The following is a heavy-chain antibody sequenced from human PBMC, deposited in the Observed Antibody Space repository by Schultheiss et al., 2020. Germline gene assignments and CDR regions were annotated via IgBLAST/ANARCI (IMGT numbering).Heavy chain of an antibody. CDR3: ARGAADHYGMDV. D-gene: IGHD6-13*01. V-gene: IGHV1-8*01. J-gene: IGHJ6*02. CDR2: MNPNSGNT. CDR1: GYTFTSYD. Sequence: ASVKVSVKASGYTFTSYDINWVRQATGQGLEWMGWMNPNSGNTGYAQKFQGRVTMTRNTSISTAYMELSSLRSEDTAVYYCARGAADHYGMDVWGQGTTVNGYS.